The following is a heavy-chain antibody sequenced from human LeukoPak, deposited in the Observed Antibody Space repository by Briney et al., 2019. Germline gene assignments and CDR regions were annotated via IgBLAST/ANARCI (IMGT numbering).Heavy chain of an antibody. CDR3: AKEVRESAWFYFDY. CDR2: IRSSGDST. D-gene: IGHD3-10*01. J-gene: IGHJ4*02. V-gene: IGHV3-23*01. Sequence: GGSLRLSCSASGFTFKTYAMSWVRQAPGKGLEWVSGIRSSGDSTYYADSVKGRFTISRDNSRNTLDLQMNSLSAEDTAVYYCAKEVRESAWFYFDYWGQGTLATVPT. CDR1: GFTFKTYA.